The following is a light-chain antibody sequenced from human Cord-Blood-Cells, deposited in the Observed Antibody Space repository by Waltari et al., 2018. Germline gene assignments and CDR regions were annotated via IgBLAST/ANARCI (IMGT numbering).Light chain of an antibody. CDR3: QQYYSTPFT. CDR2: AAS. Sequence: DIQMTQSPSSLSASVGDRVTIPCRASQGISNSLAWYQQKPGKAPKLLLYAASRLESWVPSRFSGSGSGTDYTLTISSLQPEDFATYYCQQYYSTPFTFGPGTKVDIK. V-gene: IGKV1-NL1*01. CDR1: QGISNS. J-gene: IGKJ3*01.